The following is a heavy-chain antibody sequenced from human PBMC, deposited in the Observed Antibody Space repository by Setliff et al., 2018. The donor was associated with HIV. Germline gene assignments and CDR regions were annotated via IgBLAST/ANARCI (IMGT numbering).Heavy chain of an antibody. CDR3: ARDGEYYDFWSGYYGVPGYFDY. Sequence: ASVKVSCKASGYTFTSYGISWVRQAPGQGLEWMGWISAYNGNTNYAQKLQGRVTMTTDTSTSTAYMELRSLRSDDTAVYYCARDGEYYDFWSGYYGVPGYFDYWGQGALVTVSS. D-gene: IGHD3-3*01. V-gene: IGHV1-18*01. CDR2: ISAYNGNT. CDR1: GYTFTSYG. J-gene: IGHJ4*02.